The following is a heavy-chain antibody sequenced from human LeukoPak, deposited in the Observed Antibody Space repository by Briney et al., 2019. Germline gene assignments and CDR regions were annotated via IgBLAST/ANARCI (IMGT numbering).Heavy chain of an antibody. D-gene: IGHD4-17*01. CDR2: TYYRSKWYN. J-gene: IGHJ4*02. CDR3: ARERRSRSTVTTGFLGY. CDR1: GDSVSSNSAA. Sequence: SQTLSLTCAISGDSVSSNSAAWNWIRQSPSRGLEWLGRTYYRSKWYNDYAVPVKSRITINPDTSKNQFSLQLNSGTPEDTAVYYCARERRSRSTVTTGFLGYWGQGTLVTVSS. V-gene: IGHV6-1*01.